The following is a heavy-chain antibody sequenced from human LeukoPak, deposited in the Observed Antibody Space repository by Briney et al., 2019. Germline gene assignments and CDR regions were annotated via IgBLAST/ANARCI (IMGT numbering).Heavy chain of an antibody. CDR2: IYTSGST. J-gene: IGHJ6*03. D-gene: IGHD3-10*01. CDR3: ARERSGSFYYYYYMDV. V-gene: IGHV4-39*07. CDR1: GGSISSSSYY. Sequence: SETLSLTCTVSGGSISSSSYYWGWIRQPPGKGLEWIGRIYTSGSTNYNPSLKSRVTMSVDTSKNQFSLKLSSVTAADTAVYYCARERSGSFYYYYYMDVWGKGTTVTISS.